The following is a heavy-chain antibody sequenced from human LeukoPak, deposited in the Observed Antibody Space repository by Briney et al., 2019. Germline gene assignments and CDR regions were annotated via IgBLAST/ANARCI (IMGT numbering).Heavy chain of an antibody. Sequence: GGSLRLSCAASGFTFSSYSMNWVRQAPGKGLEWVSSISSSSSYIYYADSVKGRFTISRDNSKNTLYLQMNSLRAEDTAVYYCARATGQGPEGNYYYGMDVWGQGTTVTVSS. CDR3: ARATGQGPEGNYYYGMDV. J-gene: IGHJ6*02. CDR2: ISSSSSYI. CDR1: GFTFSSYS. V-gene: IGHV3-21*01. D-gene: IGHD4-17*01.